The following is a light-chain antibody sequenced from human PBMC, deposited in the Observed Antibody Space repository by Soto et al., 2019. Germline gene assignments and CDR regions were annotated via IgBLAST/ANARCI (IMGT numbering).Light chain of an antibody. CDR3: QHYSSYSVFT. V-gene: IGKV1-5*03. Sequence: DIQMTQSPSTLSASVGDRVTITCRASQSISSWLAWYQQKPGKAPKLLIYKASNLESGVPSRFSGSGSGTDFTLNISCLQPDDFAPYYCQHYSSYSVFTFGPGTKVDIK. J-gene: IGKJ3*01. CDR1: QSISSW. CDR2: KAS.